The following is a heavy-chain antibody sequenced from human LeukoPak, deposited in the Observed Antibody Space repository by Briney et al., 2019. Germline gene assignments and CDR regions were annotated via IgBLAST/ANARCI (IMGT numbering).Heavy chain of an antibody. CDR3: ASRFDP. Sequence: SVKVSCKASGGTFSXXXISWVRXAPGQXXXXXXXXXXIXGTXXXXXXXXXXXTITXXESTSTAHMELSXLRSEDTAVYYCASRFDPWGQGTLVTVSS. V-gene: IGHV1-69*13. J-gene: IGHJ5*02. CDR1: GGTFSXXX. CDR2: XXXIXGTX.